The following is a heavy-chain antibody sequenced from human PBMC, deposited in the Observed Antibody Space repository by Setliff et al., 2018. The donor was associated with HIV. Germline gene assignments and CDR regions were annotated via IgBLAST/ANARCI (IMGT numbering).Heavy chain of an antibody. CDR2: ISAYNGNT. V-gene: IGHV1-18*01. CDR3: ARDGARYSSRDNYYYGMDV. Sequence: ASVKVSCKASGYTFTSYGISWVRQAPGQGLEWMGWISAYNGNTNYAQKLQGRVTMTTDTSTSTAYMDLRSLRSDDTAVYYCARDGARYSSRDNYYYGMDVWGQGTTVTAP. D-gene: IGHD6-13*01. CDR1: GYTFTSYG. J-gene: IGHJ6*02.